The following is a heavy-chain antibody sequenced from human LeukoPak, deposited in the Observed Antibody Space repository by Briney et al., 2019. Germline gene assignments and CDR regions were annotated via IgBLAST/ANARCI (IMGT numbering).Heavy chain of an antibody. Sequence: PSETLSLTCTVSGGSISSYYWSWIRQPPGKGLEWIGYIYYSGSTNYNPSLKSRVTISVDTSKNQFSLKLSSVTAADTAVYYCARAPILGVVHYFDYWGQGTLVTVSS. J-gene: IGHJ4*02. V-gene: IGHV4-59*01. D-gene: IGHD3-3*01. CDR3: ARAPILGVVHYFDY. CDR2: IYYSGST. CDR1: GGSISSYY.